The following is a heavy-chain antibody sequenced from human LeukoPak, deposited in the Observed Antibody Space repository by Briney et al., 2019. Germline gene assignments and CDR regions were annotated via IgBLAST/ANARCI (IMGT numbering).Heavy chain of an antibody. D-gene: IGHD5-12*01. Sequence: PSQTLSLTCTVSGGSISSGGYYWSWIRQHPGKGLEWIGYIYYSGSTYYNPSLKSRVTISVDTSKNQFSLKLSSVTAADTAVCYCARRSIVATCFDYWGQGTLVTVSS. V-gene: IGHV4-31*03. CDR3: ARRSIVATCFDY. CDR2: IYYSGST. J-gene: IGHJ4*02. CDR1: GGSISSGGYY.